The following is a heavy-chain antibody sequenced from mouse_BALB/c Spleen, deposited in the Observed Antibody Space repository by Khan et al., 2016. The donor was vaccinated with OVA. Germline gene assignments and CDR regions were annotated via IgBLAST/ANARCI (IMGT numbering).Heavy chain of an antibody. J-gene: IGHJ3*01. D-gene: IGHD2-2*01. CDR1: GYSFTDYM. CDR2: INPYYGSS. V-gene: IGHV1-39*01. CDR3: ARAGWLQGLLAY. Sequence: EVQLQQSGPEPVRPGASVKIACKASGYSFTDYMMYWVKQSHGKSLEWIGNINPYYGSSNYNLKFKDKATLTVDRSSSTAYMQLNSLTYEDSAVSFWARAGWLQGLLAYWGQGTLVTVSA.